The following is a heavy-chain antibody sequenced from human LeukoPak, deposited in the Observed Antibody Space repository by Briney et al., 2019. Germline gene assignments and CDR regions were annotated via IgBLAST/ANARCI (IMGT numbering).Heavy chain of an antibody. V-gene: IGHV3-30-3*01. CDR2: ISYDGSNK. CDR3: ARSSSSGIDY. Sequence: PGGSLRLSCAASGFTFSSDAMHWVRQAPGKGLEWVAVISYDGSNKYYADSVKGRFTISRDNSKNTLYLQMNSLRAEDTAVYYCARSSSSGIDYWGQGTLVTVSS. D-gene: IGHD6-19*01. CDR1: GFTFSSDA. J-gene: IGHJ4*02.